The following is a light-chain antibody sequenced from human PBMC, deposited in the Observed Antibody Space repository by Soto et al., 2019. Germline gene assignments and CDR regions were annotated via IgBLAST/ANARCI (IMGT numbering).Light chain of an antibody. J-gene: IGLJ3*02. CDR1: NIGSKA. CDR3: HVWQRGSDHWV. Sequence: SYELTQPHSVSVATAQMARITCGGNNIGSKAVHWYQQKPGQDPVLVIHSDSTRPSRIPERFSGSNTGNTATLPISRIVAGVEDDYYCHVWQRGSDHWVFGGGTKLTVL. V-gene: IGLV3-12*02. CDR2: SDS.